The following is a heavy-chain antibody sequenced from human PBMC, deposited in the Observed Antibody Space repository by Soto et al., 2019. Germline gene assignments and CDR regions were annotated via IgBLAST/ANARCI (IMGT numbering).Heavy chain of an antibody. D-gene: IGHD2-2*01. CDR1: GGSISSYY. J-gene: IGHJ5*02. V-gene: IGHV4-59*01. CDR2: IYYSGST. CDR3: ARGNIVVVPNHSWFDP. Sequence: SETLSLTCTVSGGSISSYYWSWIRQPPGKGLEWIGYIYYSGSTNYNPSLKSRVTISVDTSKNQFSLKLSSVTAADTAVYYCARGNIVVVPNHSWFDPWGQGTLVTSP.